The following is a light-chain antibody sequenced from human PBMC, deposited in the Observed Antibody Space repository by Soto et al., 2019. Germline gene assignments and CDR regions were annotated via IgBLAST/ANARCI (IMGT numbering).Light chain of an antibody. Sequence: QSALTQPASVSGSPGQSITISCTGTSSDVGGYNYVSWYQQHPGKAPKLMIYEVSNRPSGVSNRFSGSKSGNTASLTISGLQVEDEADYYCSSYTTSITLYVFGTGTKSPS. CDR1: SSDVGGYNY. J-gene: IGLJ1*01. V-gene: IGLV2-14*01. CDR3: SSYTTSITLYV. CDR2: EVS.